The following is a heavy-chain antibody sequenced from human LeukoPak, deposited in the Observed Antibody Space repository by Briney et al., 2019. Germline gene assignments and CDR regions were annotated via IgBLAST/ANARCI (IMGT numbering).Heavy chain of an antibody. CDR2: ISGSGGST. J-gene: IGHJ4*02. Sequence: PGGSLRLSCAASGFTFSSYAMSWVRQAPGEGLAWVSAISGSGGSTYYADSLKGRFTISRDNSKNTLYLQMNSLRAEDTAVYYCAKRAVGPFDYWGQGTLVTASS. CDR3: AKRAVGPFDY. CDR1: GFTFSSYA. D-gene: IGHD4-23*01. V-gene: IGHV3-23*01.